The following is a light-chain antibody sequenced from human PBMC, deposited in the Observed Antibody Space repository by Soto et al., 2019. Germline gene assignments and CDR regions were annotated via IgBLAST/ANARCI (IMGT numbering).Light chain of an antibody. V-gene: IGKV3-11*01. J-gene: IGKJ4*01. CDR1: QSVSSY. CDR3: QQRRN. CDR2: DAS. Sequence: EIVLTQSPATLSLSPGERATLSCRASQSVSSYLAWYQQKPSQAPRLLIYDASNRATGIPARFSGSGSGTDFTLTISSLEPEDFAVYYCQQRRNFGGGTKVEIK.